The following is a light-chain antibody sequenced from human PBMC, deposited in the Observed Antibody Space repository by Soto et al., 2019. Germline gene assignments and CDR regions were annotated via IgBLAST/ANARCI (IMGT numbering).Light chain of an antibody. CDR1: TSDVGAYSF. CDR3: CSYARAYRSV. Sequence: QSVLTQPRSVFGCPGQSITISCTGSTSDVGAYSFASWYQQHPGAAPKLLIHDVNKRPPGVPDRFSASKSGNTASLTISGLPADYESVYFCCSYARAYRSVFGSGPNAAVL. V-gene: IGLV2-11*01. J-gene: IGLJ1*01. CDR2: DVN.